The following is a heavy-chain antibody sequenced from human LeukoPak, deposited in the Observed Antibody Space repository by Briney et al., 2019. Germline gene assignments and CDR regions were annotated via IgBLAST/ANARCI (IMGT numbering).Heavy chain of an antibody. V-gene: IGHV3-23*01. CDR3: AKDGGFWSGYPDKFDY. D-gene: IGHD3-3*01. J-gene: IGHJ4*02. Sequence: GGSLRLSCAASGFTVSSNYMSWVRQAPGKGLEWVSAISGSGGSTYYADSVKGRFTISRDNSKNTLYLQMNSLRAEDTAVYYCAKDGGFWSGYPDKFDYWGQGTLVTVSS. CDR2: ISGSGGST. CDR1: GFTVSSNY.